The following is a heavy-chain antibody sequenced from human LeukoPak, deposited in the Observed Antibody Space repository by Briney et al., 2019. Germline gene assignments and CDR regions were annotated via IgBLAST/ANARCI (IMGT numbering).Heavy chain of an antibody. CDR3: ARDLSSWYVLGYYYGMDV. V-gene: IGHV1-69*04. CDR2: IIPILGIA. Sequence: GSSVKVSCKASGGTFSSYAISWVRQAPGQGLEWMGRIIPILGIANYAQKFQGRVTITADKSTSTAYMELSSLRSEDTAVYYCARDLSSWYVLGYYYGMDVWGQGTTVTVSS. D-gene: IGHD6-13*01. CDR1: GGTFSSYA. J-gene: IGHJ6*02.